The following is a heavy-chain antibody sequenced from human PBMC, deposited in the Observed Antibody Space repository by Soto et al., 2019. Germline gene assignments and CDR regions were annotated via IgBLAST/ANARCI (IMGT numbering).Heavy chain of an antibody. Sequence: QLQLQESGSGLVKPSQTLSLTCAVSGGSISSGGYTWSWIRQPPGKGLEWIGYIYHSGSTYYNPSLQCRVTTSVDRSKNQFTLKLSSVTAADTAVYYCARLEIGNYWYFELGGRGTLVTVSS. D-gene: IGHD3-22*01. V-gene: IGHV4-30-2*01. CDR1: GGSISSGGYT. CDR2: IYHSGST. J-gene: IGHJ2*01. CDR3: ARLEIGNYWYFEL.